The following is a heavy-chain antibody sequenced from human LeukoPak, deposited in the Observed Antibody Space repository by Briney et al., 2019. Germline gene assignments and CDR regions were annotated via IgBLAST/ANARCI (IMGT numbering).Heavy chain of an antibody. D-gene: IGHD5-18*01. CDR3: ARGPVDTAIPFDY. V-gene: IGHV4-38-2*02. CDR2: INHSGST. Sequence: SETLSLTCTVSGYSISSGYYWGWIRQPPGKGLEWIGEINHSGSTNYNPSLKSRVTISVDTSKNQFSLKLSSVTAADTAVYYCARGPVDTAIPFDYWGQGTLVTVSS. CDR1: GYSISSGYY. J-gene: IGHJ4*02.